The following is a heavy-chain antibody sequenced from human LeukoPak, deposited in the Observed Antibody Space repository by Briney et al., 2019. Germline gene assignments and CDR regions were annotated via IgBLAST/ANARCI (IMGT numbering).Heavy chain of an antibody. D-gene: IGHD3-10*01. CDR3: AKDLTPRSGSYEVFDY. V-gene: IGHV4-59*12. CDR2: IFYSGST. CDR1: GGSISSYY. Sequence: SETLSLTCTVSGGSISSYYWSWIRQPPGKGLEWIGYIFYSGSTNYNPSLKSRVTISVDTSKNQFSLKLSSVTAADTAVYYCAKDLTPRSGSYEVFDYWGQGTLVTVSS. J-gene: IGHJ4*02.